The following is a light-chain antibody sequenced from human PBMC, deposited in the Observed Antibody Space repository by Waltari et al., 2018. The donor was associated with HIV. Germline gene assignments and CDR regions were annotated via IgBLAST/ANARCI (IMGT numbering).Light chain of an antibody. J-gene: IGLJ2*01. CDR1: TSNIGNNF. V-gene: IGLV1-51*01. Sequence: QSVLTQPPSVSATPGQKVTISCSGSTSNIGNNFVSWYQRITGPRPKLLIYNNNERPSGIPARFSGSKSGTSATLGITGLQTGDEADYYCATWDSSLNGVLFGGGTKLTAL. CDR3: ATWDSSLNGVL. CDR2: NNN.